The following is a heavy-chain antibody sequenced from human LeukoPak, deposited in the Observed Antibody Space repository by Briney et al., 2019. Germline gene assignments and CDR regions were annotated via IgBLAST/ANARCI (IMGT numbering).Heavy chain of an antibody. D-gene: IGHD1-1*01. CDR3: ARAFRTTGTAHDAFDI. V-gene: IGHV4-34*01. Sequence: SETLSLTCAVYGGSFSGYYWIWIRQPPGKGLEWIGEINHSGSTNYNPSLKSRVTISVDTSKNQFSLKLSSVTAADTAVYYCARAFRTTGTAHDAFDIWGQGTMVTVSS. CDR2: INHSGST. J-gene: IGHJ3*02. CDR1: GGSFSGYY.